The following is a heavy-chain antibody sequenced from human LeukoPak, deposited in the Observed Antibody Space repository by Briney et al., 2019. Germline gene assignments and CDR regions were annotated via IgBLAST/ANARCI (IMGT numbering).Heavy chain of an antibody. CDR1: GYIFSNEW. CDR3: ARRGCNGGSCYGY. D-gene: IGHD2-15*01. Sequence: GESLKISCKGSGYIFSNEWIGWVRQMPGKGLEWMGIIYPGDSDTRYSPSFQGQVTISADKSISTAYLQWSSLEASDTAMYYCARRGCNGGSCYGYWGQGTLVTVSS. V-gene: IGHV5-51*01. CDR2: IYPGDSDT. J-gene: IGHJ4*02.